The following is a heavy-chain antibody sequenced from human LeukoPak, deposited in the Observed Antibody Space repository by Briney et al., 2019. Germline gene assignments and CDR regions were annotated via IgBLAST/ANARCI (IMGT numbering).Heavy chain of an antibody. J-gene: IGHJ2*01. V-gene: IGHV3-21*01. CDR3: ARGQSGFDL. D-gene: IGHD1-26*01. Sequence: GGSLRLSCAASGFTFSSYSMNWVRQAPGKGLEWVSSISSISNYIYYADSVKGRFTISRDNAKNSLYLQMNSLRAEDTAVYYCARGQSGFDLWGRGTLVTVSS. CDR1: GFTFSSYS. CDR2: ISSISNYI.